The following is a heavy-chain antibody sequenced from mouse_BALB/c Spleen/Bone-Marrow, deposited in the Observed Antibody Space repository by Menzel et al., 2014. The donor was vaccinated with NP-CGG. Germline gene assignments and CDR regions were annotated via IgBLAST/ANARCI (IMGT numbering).Heavy chain of an antibody. J-gene: IGHJ2*01. Sequence: EVMLVESGGGLVKPGGSLKLSCAVSGFTFSDYYMYWVRPTPEKRLEWVATISDGGSYTYYSDSVKGRLTISRDTAKNNLYLQMSSLKSEDTAMYYGAWGSSYFVYLGQGTPVTGSS. CDR3: AWGSSYFVY. CDR1: GFTFSDYY. V-gene: IGHV5-4*02. CDR2: ISDGGSYT. D-gene: IGHD1-1*01.